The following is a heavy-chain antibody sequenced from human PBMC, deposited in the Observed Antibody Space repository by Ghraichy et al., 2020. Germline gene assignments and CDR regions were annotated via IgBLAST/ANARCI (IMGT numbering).Heavy chain of an antibody. Sequence: GESLNISCAASGFTFSSYAMSWVRQAPGKGLEWVSAISGSGGSTYYADSVKGRFTISRDNSKNTLYLQMNSLRAEDTAVYYCAKDSPFIAAAGTAGFVVDYWGQGTLVTVSS. J-gene: IGHJ4*02. V-gene: IGHV3-23*01. CDR3: AKDSPFIAAAGTAGFVVDY. CDR2: ISGSGGST. D-gene: IGHD6-13*01. CDR1: GFTFSSYA.